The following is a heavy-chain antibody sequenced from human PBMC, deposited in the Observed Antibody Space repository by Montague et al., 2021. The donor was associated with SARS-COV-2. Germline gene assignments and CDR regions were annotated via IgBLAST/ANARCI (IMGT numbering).Heavy chain of an antibody. Sequence: CAISGDSVSSNNAAWNWIRQPPSRGLEWLGRTCYRSEWYFDYAISLRGRITINPDTSKNQFSLQLDSVTLDDTALYYCARYSYSGTYFGLNDAFDIWGQGTLVTVSS. J-gene: IGHJ3*02. D-gene: IGHD1-26*01. V-gene: IGHV6-1*01. CDR1: GDSVSSNNAA. CDR3: ARYSYSGTYFGLNDAFDI. CDR2: TCYRSEWYF.